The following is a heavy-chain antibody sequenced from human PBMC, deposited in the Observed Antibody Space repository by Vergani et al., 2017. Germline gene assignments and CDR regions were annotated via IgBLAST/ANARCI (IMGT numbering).Heavy chain of an antibody. V-gene: IGHV3-23*01. Sequence: EVQLLESGGGLVQPGGSLRLSCAAFGFTFSSYAMGWVRQAPGKGLEWVSVISGSGGSTYYADSVKGRFTISRDNSKNTLYLQMNSLGVEDTAVYYCAKEQGGXGDYWGQGTLVTVSS. CDR2: ISGSGGST. CDR3: AKEQGGXGDY. D-gene: IGHD3-16*01. CDR1: GFTFSSYA. J-gene: IGHJ4*02.